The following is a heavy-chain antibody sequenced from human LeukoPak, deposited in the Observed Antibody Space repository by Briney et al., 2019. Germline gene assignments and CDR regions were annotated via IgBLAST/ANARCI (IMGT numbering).Heavy chain of an antibody. CDR3: ARGAGGIVVVPAAHCYYMDV. V-gene: IGHV1-69*05. J-gene: IGHJ6*03. CDR2: IIPIFGTA. D-gene: IGHD2-2*01. Sequence: SVKVSCKASGGTFSSYAISWVRQAPGQGLEWMGGIIPIFGTANYAQKFQGRVTITTDESTSTAYMELSSLRSEDTAVYYCARGAGGIVVVPAAHCYYMDVWGKGTTVTVSS. CDR1: GGTFSSYA.